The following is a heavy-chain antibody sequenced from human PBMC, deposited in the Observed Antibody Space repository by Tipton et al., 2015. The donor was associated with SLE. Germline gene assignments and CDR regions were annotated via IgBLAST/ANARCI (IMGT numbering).Heavy chain of an antibody. CDR1: GGSISSHS. J-gene: IGHJ3*02. Sequence: TLSLTRTVSGGSISSHSWMWIRQPPGKGLEYIGYLYFSGVTNYNPSLESRVTISEDTSKNQLSLKLNSVTAADSAVYFCARAGPDIVVVAEGPLGPFDIWGRGTMVTVSS. CDR3: ARAGPDIVVVAEGPLGPFDI. V-gene: IGHV4-59*11. CDR2: LYFSGVT. D-gene: IGHD2-15*01.